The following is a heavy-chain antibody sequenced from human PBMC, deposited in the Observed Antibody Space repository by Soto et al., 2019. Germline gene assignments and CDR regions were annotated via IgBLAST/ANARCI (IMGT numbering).Heavy chain of an antibody. CDR2: IRSKANHYAT. D-gene: IGHD4-17*01. J-gene: IGHJ3*02. V-gene: IGHV3-73*01. Sequence: EVPLVESGGGLVQPGGSLKLSCTASGFSFSGSAMQWVRQSSGKGLEWVGRIRSKANHYATAYAASVTGRFTVSRDDTKNTTYVQMNSLKTEDTAIYCCTRHRIIWANHVTRVFSNDGFDIWGQGTMVTVSS. CDR3: TRHRIIWANHVTRVFSNDGFDI. CDR1: GFSFSGSA.